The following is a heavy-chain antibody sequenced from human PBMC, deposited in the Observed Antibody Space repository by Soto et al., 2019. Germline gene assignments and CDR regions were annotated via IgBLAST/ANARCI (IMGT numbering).Heavy chain of an antibody. Sequence: GGSLRLSCTASGFTFGDYAMSWFRQAPGKGLEWVGFIRSKAYGGTTEYAASVKGRFTISRDDSKSIAYLQMNSLKTEDTAVYYCTRDARPQLRYFDWLLSGTDYWGQGTLVTVSS. J-gene: IGHJ4*02. CDR2: IRSKAYGGTT. V-gene: IGHV3-49*03. D-gene: IGHD3-9*01. CDR1: GFTFGDYA. CDR3: TRDARPQLRYFDWLLSGTDY.